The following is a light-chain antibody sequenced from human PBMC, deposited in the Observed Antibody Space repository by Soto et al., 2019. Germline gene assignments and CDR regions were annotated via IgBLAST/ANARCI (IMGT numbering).Light chain of an antibody. V-gene: IGKV1-17*03. CDR2: AAS. CDR1: QGLRNY. CDR3: LQHNNYPWT. Sequence: EIQMTQSPSAMFASVGDRITITCRASQGLRNYLSWFQQRPGEVPKRLIYAASSLESGVPSRFSGSGSRTEFTLTISRLQPEDFATYYCLQHNNYPWTFGQGTKVEIK. J-gene: IGKJ1*01.